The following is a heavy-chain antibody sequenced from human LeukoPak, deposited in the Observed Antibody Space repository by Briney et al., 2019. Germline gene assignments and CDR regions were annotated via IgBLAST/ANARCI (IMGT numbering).Heavy chain of an antibody. Sequence: GESLKISCKGSGYSFTSYWIGWVRQMPGKGLEWMGIIYPGDSDTRYSPSFQGQVTISAGKSISAAYLQWSSLKASDTAMYYCARNLGYCSSTSCYTPHFDYWGQGTLVTVSS. CDR3: ARNLGYCSSTSCYTPHFDY. D-gene: IGHD2-2*02. CDR1: GYSFTSYW. J-gene: IGHJ4*02. CDR2: IYPGDSDT. V-gene: IGHV5-51*01.